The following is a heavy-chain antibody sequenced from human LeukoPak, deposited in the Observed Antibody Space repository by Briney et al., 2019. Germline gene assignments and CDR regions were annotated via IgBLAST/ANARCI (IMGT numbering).Heavy chain of an antibody. CDR3: ARGYYGSGSYYSEGYYYYYYGMDV. D-gene: IGHD3-10*01. J-gene: IGHJ6*02. V-gene: IGHV4-34*01. Sequence: KPSETLSLTCAVYGVSFSGYYWSWIRQPPGKGLEWIGEINHSGSNKYNPSLKSRVTISVDTSKNQFSLKLSSVTAADTAVYYCARGYYGSGSYYSEGYYYYYYGMDVWGQGTTVTVSS. CDR1: GVSFSGYY. CDR2: INHSGSN.